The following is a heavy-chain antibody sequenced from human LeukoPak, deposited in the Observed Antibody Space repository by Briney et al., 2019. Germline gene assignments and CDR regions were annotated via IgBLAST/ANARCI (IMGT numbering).Heavy chain of an antibody. Sequence: GGSLRLSCAASGFTFSSYAMSWVRQAPGKGLEWVSAISGSGGSTYYADSVKGRFTISRDNSKKTLYLQMNSLRAEDTAVYYCATEYYYDSSGYSSTIAYWGPGTLVTVSS. V-gene: IGHV3-23*01. CDR3: ATEYYYDSSGYSSTIAY. CDR2: ISGSGGST. J-gene: IGHJ4*02. D-gene: IGHD3-22*01. CDR1: GFTFSSYA.